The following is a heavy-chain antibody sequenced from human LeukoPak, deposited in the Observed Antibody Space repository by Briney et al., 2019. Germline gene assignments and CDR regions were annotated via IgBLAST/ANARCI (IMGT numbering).Heavy chain of an antibody. CDR3: ARGRGYSGYSWFDP. J-gene: IGHJ5*02. V-gene: IGHV1-2*02. D-gene: IGHD5-12*01. CDR1: GYTFTGYY. CDR2: INPNSGGT. Sequence: ASVKVSCKASGYTFTGYYMHWVRQAPGQGLEWMGWINPNSGGTNYAQKFQGRVTMTRDTSISTAYMELSSLRSEDTAVYYCARGRGYSGYSWFDPWGQGTLVTVSS.